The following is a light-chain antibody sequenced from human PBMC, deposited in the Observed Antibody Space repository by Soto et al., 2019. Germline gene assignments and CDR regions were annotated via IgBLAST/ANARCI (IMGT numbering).Light chain of an antibody. CDR1: QLFSSN. J-gene: IGKJ5*01. V-gene: IGKV3-15*01. CDR2: GVS. Sequence: DIVFMRTPPTLPVSPGQSVTLSCRASQLFSSNLAWYQHKPGQAPRLLIYGVSTRETGVPERFSGSASGTEFTLTISSLQSEDFAVYYCQQYNVWPRTFGQGTRLEIK. CDR3: QQYNVWPRT.